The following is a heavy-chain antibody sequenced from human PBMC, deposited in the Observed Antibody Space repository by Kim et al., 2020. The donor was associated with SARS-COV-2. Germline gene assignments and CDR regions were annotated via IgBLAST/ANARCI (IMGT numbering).Heavy chain of an antibody. V-gene: IGHV3-74*01. Sequence: GPLRLYCAASGFTFSNYWMHWVRQAPGKGLGWVSRINTDGSSTTSADSVKGRFTISRDNAKNTLYLQMNSLRAEDTAVYYCARLYGASGKNAFDIWGQGTMVTVSS. J-gene: IGHJ3*02. CDR3: ARLYGASGKNAFDI. D-gene: IGHD4-17*01. CDR1: GFTFSNYW. CDR2: INTDGSST.